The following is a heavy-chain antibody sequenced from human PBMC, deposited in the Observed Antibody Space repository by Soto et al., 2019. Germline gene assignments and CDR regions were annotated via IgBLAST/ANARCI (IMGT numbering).Heavy chain of an antibody. J-gene: IGHJ5*02. CDR3: ASWGEITVDDNWFDP. CDR2: ISAYNGKT. V-gene: IGHV1-18*01. Sequence: QVQLVQSEAEGKRPGASVKVSCKASGYTFTSYGISWVRQAPGQGLEGMGWISAYNGKTNYAQKLQGRVTMTTDTSTSTAYMELRSLRSDDKAVYYCASWGEITVDDNWFDPWGQGTLVTVSS. CDR1: GYTFTSYG. D-gene: IGHD4-4*01.